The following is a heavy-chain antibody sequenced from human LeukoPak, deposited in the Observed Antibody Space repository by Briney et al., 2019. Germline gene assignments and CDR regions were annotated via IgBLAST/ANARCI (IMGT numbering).Heavy chain of an antibody. CDR1: GFTFSDNW. J-gene: IGHJ4*02. CDR3: ARGGRWMSAADYFDY. V-gene: IGHV3-7*01. Sequence: GGSLRLSCAASGFTFSDNWMSWVRQAPGKGLEWVANIKQDGSEKYYVDSVKGRFTISRDNAKNSLYLQMNSLRAEDTAVYHCARGGRWMSAADYFDYWAQGTLVTVSS. D-gene: IGHD6-13*01. CDR2: IKQDGSEK.